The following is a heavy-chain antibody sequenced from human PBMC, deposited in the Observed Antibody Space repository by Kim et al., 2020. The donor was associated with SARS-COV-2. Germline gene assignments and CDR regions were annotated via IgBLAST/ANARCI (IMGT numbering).Heavy chain of an antibody. V-gene: IGHV4-34*01. CDR2: INHSGST. J-gene: IGHJ1*01. CDR3: ATAPVLRYFDWLFRHPYYCQH. Sequence: SETLSLTCAVYGGSFSGYYWSWIRQPPGKGLEWIGEINHSGSTNYNPSLKSRVTISVDTSKNQFSLKLSSVTAADTAVYYCATAPVLRYFDWLFRHPYYCQHWCQDALVTVAS. D-gene: IGHD3-9*01. CDR1: GGSFSGYY.